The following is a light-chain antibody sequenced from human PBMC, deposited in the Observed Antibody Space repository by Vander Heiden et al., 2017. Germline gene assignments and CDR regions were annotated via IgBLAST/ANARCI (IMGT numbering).Light chain of an antibody. CDR2: LNSDGSH. CDR1: SGHSSYA. CDR3: QTWVTGIRV. V-gene: IGLV4-69*01. J-gene: IGLJ3*02. Sequence: QLVLPQSPSASASLGASVKLTCTLSSGHSSYAIAWHQQQPQKGPRYLMKLNSDGSHSKGDGIPDRFSGSSSGAERYLTISSLQSEDEADYYCQTWVTGIRVFGGGTKLTVL.